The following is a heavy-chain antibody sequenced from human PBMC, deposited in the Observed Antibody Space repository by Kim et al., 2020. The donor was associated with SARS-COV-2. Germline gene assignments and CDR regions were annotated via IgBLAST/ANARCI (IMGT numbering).Heavy chain of an antibody. Sequence: GGSLRLSCEASGFTFSSYWMNWARQAPGKGLEWVANIKQDGSEKYYVDSVKGRFTISRDNAKNSLYLQMNSLRAEDTAVYYCTSGWDIDYWGQGTLVTVSS. J-gene: IGHJ4*02. V-gene: IGHV3-7*03. D-gene: IGHD6-19*01. CDR2: IKQDGSEK. CDR1: GFTFSSYW. CDR3: TSGWDIDY.